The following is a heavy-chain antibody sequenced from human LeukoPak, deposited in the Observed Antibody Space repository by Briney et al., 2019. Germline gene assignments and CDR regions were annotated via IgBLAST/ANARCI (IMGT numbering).Heavy chain of an antibody. D-gene: IGHD6-13*01. CDR1: GFTFSSYG. V-gene: IGHV3-30*02. J-gene: IGHJ6*03. CDR3: AKALWGIAAGYYYMDV. CDR2: IRYDGSNK. Sequence: PGGSLRLSCAASGFTFSSYGMHWVRQAPGKGLEWVAFIRYDGSNKYYADSVKGRFTISRDSSKNTLYLQMNSLRAEDTALYYCAKALWGIAAGYYYMDVWGKGTTVTVSS.